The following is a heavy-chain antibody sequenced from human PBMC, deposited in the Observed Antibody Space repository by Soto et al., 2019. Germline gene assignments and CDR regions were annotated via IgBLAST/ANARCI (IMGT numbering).Heavy chain of an antibody. D-gene: IGHD1-26*01. J-gene: IGHJ1*01. CDR1: ALAFSPYR. V-gene: IGHV3-74*01. Sequence: GGSLRLSCEVPALAFSPYRTHWVRQAPGKWLVWVALIKCDGSTTAYAGSVKGRFIISRDNAKNTLFVQMDSRRVDDTAAHYCVTGAPRLGSRPREHWGQGTMGTVSS. CDR3: VTGAPRLGSRPREH. CDR2: IKCDGSTT.